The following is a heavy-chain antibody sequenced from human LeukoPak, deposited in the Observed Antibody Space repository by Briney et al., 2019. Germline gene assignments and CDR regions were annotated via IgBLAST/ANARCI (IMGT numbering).Heavy chain of an antibody. CDR2: MNPNSGNT. D-gene: IGHD2-2*01. Sequence: ASVKVSCKASGYTFTSYDINWVRQATGQGLEWMGWMNPNSGNTGYAQKFQGRVTMTRNTSISTAYMELSSLRSEDTAVYYCARGVVPAAKYWFDPWGPGTLVTVSS. CDR3: ARGVVPAAKYWFDP. CDR1: GYTFTSYD. V-gene: IGHV1-8*01. J-gene: IGHJ5*02.